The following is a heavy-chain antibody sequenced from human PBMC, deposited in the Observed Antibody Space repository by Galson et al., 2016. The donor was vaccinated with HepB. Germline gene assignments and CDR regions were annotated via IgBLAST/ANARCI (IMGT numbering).Heavy chain of an antibody. CDR1: GDSITCNSA. J-gene: IGHJ5*02. Sequence: SETLSLTCAVSGDSITCNSAWSWIRQPAGQGLEWIGEIYHSGSTNYKPYLKSRISMSVDRDKNSFSLNLTSMTAADTAVYFCARDRHGSGSYLTWFDAWGQGILVTVSS. D-gene: IGHD3-10*01. CDR2: IYHSGST. CDR3: ARDRHGSGSYLTWFDA. V-gene: IGHV4-4*02.